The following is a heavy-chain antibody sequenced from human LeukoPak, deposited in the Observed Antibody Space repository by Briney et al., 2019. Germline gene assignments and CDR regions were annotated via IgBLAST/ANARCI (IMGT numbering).Heavy chain of an antibody. Sequence: GGSLRLSCAASGFTFDDYGMSWVRQAPGKGLEWVYGINWNGGNTGYADSVKGRFTISRDNAKNSLYLQMNSLRAEDTALYYCARSSGLTYFDYWGQGTLVTVSS. V-gene: IGHV3-20*04. J-gene: IGHJ4*02. CDR3: ARSSGLTYFDY. CDR1: GFTFDDYG. CDR2: INWNGGNT. D-gene: IGHD3-9*01.